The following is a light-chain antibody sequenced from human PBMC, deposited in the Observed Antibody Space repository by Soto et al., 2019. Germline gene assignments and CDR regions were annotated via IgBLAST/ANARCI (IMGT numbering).Light chain of an antibody. J-gene: IGKJ1*01. CDR1: QSVSSY. V-gene: IGKV3-11*01. CDR2: DAS. Sequence: EIVLTQSPATLCLSPGERATLPCRASQSVSSYLAWYQQKPGQAPRLLIHDASNRATGIPARFSGSGSGTDFTLTISSLEPEDFAVYYCQQRSNWPPKWTFGQGTKVDIK. CDR3: QQRSNWPPKWT.